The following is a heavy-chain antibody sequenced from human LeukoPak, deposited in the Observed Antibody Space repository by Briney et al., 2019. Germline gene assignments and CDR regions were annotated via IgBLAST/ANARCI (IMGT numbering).Heavy chain of an antibody. CDR1: GGSITGYH. Sequence: SETLSLTCTVSGGSITGYHWSWIRQPPGKGLEWIGYIYSTETTEYKPSLKSRVTISADRSKNQFSLKLTSVTAADTAIYYCARGNDFDIWGQGTMVTVSS. J-gene: IGHJ3*02. V-gene: IGHV4-4*08. CDR3: ARGNDFDI. CDR2: IYSTETT.